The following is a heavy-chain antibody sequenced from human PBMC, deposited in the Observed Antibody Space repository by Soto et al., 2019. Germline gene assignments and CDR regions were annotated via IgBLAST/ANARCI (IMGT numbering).Heavy chain of an antibody. CDR1: GGSISSYY. D-gene: IGHD6-13*01. V-gene: IGHV4-59*01. J-gene: IGHJ4*02. CDR2: IYDSGST. Sequence: QVQLQESGPGLVKPSETLSLTCTVSGGSISSYYWTWIRQPPGKGLEWIGYIYDSGSTNYNPSLKNRGTISVDSSKLQFSLKLSSVTAADTAVYYCARGHSSRWYFAYWGQGTLVTVSS. CDR3: ARGHSSRWYFAY.